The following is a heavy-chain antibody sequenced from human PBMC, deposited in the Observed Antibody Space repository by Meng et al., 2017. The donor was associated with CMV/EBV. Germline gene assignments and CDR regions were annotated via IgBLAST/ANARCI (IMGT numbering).Heavy chain of an antibody. Sequence: ASVKVSCKASGYTFTSYVISWVRQAPGQGLEWMGWISAYNGNTNYAQKLQGRVTMTTDTSTSTAYMELRSLRSDDAAVYYCARDGHLDQNYYGMDVWGQGTTVTVSS. D-gene: IGHD2-2*03. CDR3: ARDGHLDQNYYGMDV. J-gene: IGHJ6*02. CDR1: GYTFTSYV. V-gene: IGHV1-18*01. CDR2: ISAYNGNT.